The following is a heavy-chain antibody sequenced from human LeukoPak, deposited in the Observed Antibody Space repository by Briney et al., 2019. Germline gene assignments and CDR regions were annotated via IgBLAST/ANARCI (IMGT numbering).Heavy chain of an antibody. CDR3: ARGEPCSGGSCYSFPFDY. V-gene: IGHV3-23*01. D-gene: IGHD2-15*01. CDR1: GFTFSSYA. Sequence: PGGSLRLSCAASGFTFSSYAMSWVRQAPGKGLEWVSAISGSGGSTYYADSVKGRFTISRDNSKNSLYLQMNSLRAEDTAVYYCARGEPCSGGSCYSFPFDYWGQGTLVTVSS. J-gene: IGHJ4*02. CDR2: ISGSGGST.